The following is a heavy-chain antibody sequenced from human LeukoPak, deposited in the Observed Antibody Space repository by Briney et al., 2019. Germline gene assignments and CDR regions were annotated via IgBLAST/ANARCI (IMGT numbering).Heavy chain of an antibody. Sequence: GGSLRLSCAASGFTFSSYAMHWVRQAPGKGLEWVAVISYDGSNKYYADSVKGRFTISRDNSKNTPYLQMNSLRAEDTAVYYCARQEYCSGASCYTWFDPWGQGTLVTVSS. V-gene: IGHV3-30-3*01. CDR1: GFTFSSYA. D-gene: IGHD2-15*01. CDR2: ISYDGSNK. J-gene: IGHJ5*02. CDR3: ARQEYCSGASCYTWFDP.